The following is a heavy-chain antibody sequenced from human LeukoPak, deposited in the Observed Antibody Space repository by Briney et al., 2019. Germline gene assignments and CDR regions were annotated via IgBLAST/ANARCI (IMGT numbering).Heavy chain of an antibody. CDR3: ARASTQASYYYDSSGSLDAFDI. V-gene: IGHV1-46*01. CDR2: INPSGGST. Sequence: ASVKVSCKASGYTFTSYYMHWVRQAPGQGLEWMGIINPSGGSTSYAQKFQGRVTMTRDTSTSTAYMELSSLRSEDTAVYYCARASTQASYYYDSSGSLDAFDIWGQGTMVTVSS. D-gene: IGHD3-22*01. J-gene: IGHJ3*02. CDR1: GYTFTSYY.